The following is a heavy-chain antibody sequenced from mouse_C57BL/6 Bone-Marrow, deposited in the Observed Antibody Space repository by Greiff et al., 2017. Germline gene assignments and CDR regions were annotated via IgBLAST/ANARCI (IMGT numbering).Heavy chain of an antibody. CDR3: YRIAY. Sequence: VQLQQSGAELVRPGASVKLSCTASGFNFKDDYMHWVKQRPEQGLEWIGWIDPENGDTEYATKFQGKATITVDTSSSTAYLQLSSLSSEDTAVYYCYRIAYWGQGTLVTVSA. D-gene: IGHD2-12*01. CDR1: GFNFKDDY. J-gene: IGHJ3*01. CDR2: IDPENGDT. V-gene: IGHV14-4*01.